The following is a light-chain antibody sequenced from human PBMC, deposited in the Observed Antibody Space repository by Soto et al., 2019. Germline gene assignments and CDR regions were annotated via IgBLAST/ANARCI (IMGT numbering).Light chain of an antibody. CDR2: DTS. Sequence: ALTQSPGTLPLSPGEGATLSCRASQSVNNNYLAWYQQRPGQAPTVLIFDTSRRATGVPDRFSGSGSGTDFTLRISRVEPDDFAVYYCQQYGSSQFTFGPGTKVEIK. CDR1: QSVNNNY. CDR3: QQYGSSQFT. V-gene: IGKV3-20*01. J-gene: IGKJ3*01.